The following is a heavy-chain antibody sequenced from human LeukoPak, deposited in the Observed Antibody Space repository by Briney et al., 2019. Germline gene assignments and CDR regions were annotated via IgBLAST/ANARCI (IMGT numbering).Heavy chain of an antibody. CDR3: ASLGSGSYYREFDP. CDR2: IYPGDSDT. Sequence: GESPKISCKGSGYSFSSYWIAWVHQMPGKGLEWMWIIYPGDSDTRYSPSFQGQVTISADKSISTAYLQWSSLKASDTAMYYCASLGSGSYYREFDPWGQGALVTVSS. V-gene: IGHV5-51*07. J-gene: IGHJ5*02. D-gene: IGHD3-10*01. CDR1: GYSFSSYW.